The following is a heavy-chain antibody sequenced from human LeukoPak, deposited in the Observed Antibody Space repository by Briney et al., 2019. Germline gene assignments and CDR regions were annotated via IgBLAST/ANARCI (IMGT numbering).Heavy chain of an antibody. Sequence: GASVKVSCNASGYTFTGYYMHWVRQAPGQGLEWMGWINPNSGGTNYAQKFQGRVTMTRDTSISTAYMELSRLRSDDTAVYYCARDEYSSSGDDYWGQGTLVTVSS. CDR1: GYTFTGYY. V-gene: IGHV1-2*02. J-gene: IGHJ4*02. D-gene: IGHD6-13*01. CDR3: ARDEYSSSGDDY. CDR2: INPNSGGT.